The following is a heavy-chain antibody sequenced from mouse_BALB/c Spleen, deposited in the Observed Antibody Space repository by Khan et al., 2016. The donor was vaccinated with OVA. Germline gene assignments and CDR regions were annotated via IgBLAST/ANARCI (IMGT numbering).Heavy chain of an antibody. Sequence: QVQLKESGPGLVAPSQSLSITCTVSGFSLTDYGVSWIRQPPGKGLEWLGVIWGGGSTYYTSVLKSRLSISKDNSKSQVFLKMISLQTDDIAIYYCAKGIWSYYFTLDYWGQGTSVTVSS. CDR3: AKGIWSYYFTLDY. D-gene: IGHD1-1*02. CDR2: IWGGGST. CDR1: GFSLTDYG. J-gene: IGHJ4*01. V-gene: IGHV2-6-5*01.